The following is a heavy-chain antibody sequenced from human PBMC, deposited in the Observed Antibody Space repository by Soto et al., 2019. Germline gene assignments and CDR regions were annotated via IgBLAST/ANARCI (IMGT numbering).Heavy chain of an antibody. V-gene: IGHV1-69*13. J-gene: IGHJ6*02. CDR2: IIPIFGTA. Sequence: SVKVSCKASGGTFSSYAISWVRQAPGQGLEWMGGIIPIFGTANYAQKFQGRVTITADESTSTAYMELSSLRSEDTAVYYCARDEGVVVVTAQSPYYYYGMDVWGQGTTVTVSS. CDR1: GGTFSSYA. CDR3: ARDEGVVVVTAQSPYYYYGMDV. D-gene: IGHD2-21*02.